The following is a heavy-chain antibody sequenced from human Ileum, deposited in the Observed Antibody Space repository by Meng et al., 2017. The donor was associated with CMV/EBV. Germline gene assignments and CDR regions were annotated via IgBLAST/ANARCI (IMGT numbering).Heavy chain of an antibody. V-gene: IGHV1-46*01. CDR1: GYTFPNYF. CDR3: ARGQGYFDY. J-gene: IGHJ4*02. Sequence: KISCKASGYTFPNYFIHWVRQAPGQGLEWMGIINPSGGSTNYAQRFQGRFTMTRDTSTNTVYMELRSLTSEDTAVYYCARGQGYFDYWGQGTLVIVSS. CDR2: INPSGGST.